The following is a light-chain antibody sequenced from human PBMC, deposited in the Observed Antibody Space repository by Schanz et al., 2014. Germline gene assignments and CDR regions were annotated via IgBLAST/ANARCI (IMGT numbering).Light chain of an antibody. V-gene: IGLV1-44*01. CDR2: STY. CDR1: TSNIGSNS. Sequence: QSVLTQPPSTSGTPGQRVTISCSGSTSNIGSNSVNWYHHLPGTAPKLLIYSTYNRPSGVPDRFSGSKSGTSASLAISGLQSEDEADYYCAAWDDSLNSWVFGGGTKLTVL. CDR3: AAWDDSLNSWV. J-gene: IGLJ3*02.